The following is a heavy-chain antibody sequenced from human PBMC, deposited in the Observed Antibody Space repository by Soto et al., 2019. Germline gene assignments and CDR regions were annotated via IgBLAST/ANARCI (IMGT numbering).Heavy chain of an antibody. Sequence: EVQLVESGGGLVQPGGSLRFSCAASGFTFSSYWMHWVRQAPGKGLVWVSRINSDGSSTSYADSVKGRFTISRDNAKNTLYLQMNSLRAEDTAVYYCTRGNYYDSSVIGKVDYWGQGTLVTVSS. CDR2: INSDGSST. CDR3: TRGNYYDSSVIGKVDY. V-gene: IGHV3-74*01. J-gene: IGHJ4*02. D-gene: IGHD3-22*01. CDR1: GFTFSSYW.